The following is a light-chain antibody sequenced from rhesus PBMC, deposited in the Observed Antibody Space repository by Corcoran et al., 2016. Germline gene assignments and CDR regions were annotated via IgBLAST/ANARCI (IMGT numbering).Light chain of an antibody. CDR2: EVS. V-gene: IGLV2-32*02. CDR3: SSYTVTNTFI. CDR1: SSDIGGSDF. J-gene: IGLJ1*01. Sequence: QAALTQPRSVSGSPGQSVTISCSGTSSDIGGSDFVSWFQHLPGTAPKLVIYEVSKRPSGVSDRFSGSKSVNTASLTISGLQAEDEADYYCSSYTVTNTFIFGTGASLSVL.